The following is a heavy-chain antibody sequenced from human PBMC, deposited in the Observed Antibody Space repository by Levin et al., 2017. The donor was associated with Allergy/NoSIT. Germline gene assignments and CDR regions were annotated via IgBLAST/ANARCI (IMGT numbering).Heavy chain of an antibody. CDR1: GFSFSGSD. J-gene: IGHJ4*02. V-gene: IGHV3-73*01. CDR3: TRLVPGTGTSLDC. CDR2: MKSKTYNYAT. Sequence: ASVKVSCAASGFSFSGSDIHWVRQASGKGLEWVGRMKSKTYNYATVYAESVKGRFTVSRDDSKNTAYLQMGSLKTDDTAVYYCTRLVPGTGTSLDCWGQGTLVTVSS. D-gene: IGHD1-7*01.